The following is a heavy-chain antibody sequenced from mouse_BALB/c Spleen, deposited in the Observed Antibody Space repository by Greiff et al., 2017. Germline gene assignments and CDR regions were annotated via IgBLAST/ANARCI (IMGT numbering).Heavy chain of an antibody. CDR2: ISSGGSYT. V-gene: IGHV5-6-4*01. CDR1: GFTFSSYT. CDR3: TRTEGDY. Sequence: EVHLVESGGGLVKPGGSLKLSCAASGFTFSSYTMSWVRQTPEKRLEWVATISSGGSYTYYPDSVKGRFTISRDNAKNTLYLQMSSLKSEDTAMYYCTRTEGDYWGQGTSVTVSS. J-gene: IGHJ4*01.